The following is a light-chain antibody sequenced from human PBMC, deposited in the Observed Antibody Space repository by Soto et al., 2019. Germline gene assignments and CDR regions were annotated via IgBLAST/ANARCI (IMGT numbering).Light chain of an antibody. CDR1: QSISGL. CDR2: KAS. J-gene: IGKJ1*01. Sequence: MTQSPYTVYASVGGGATITSRASQSISGLLAWYQQKPGKAPKLLIYKASGLESGVPSRFSGSGSGTEFTLTINGLQPDDFATYYCQQYNTFWTFGQGTKVDIK. V-gene: IGKV1-5*03. CDR3: QQYNTFWT.